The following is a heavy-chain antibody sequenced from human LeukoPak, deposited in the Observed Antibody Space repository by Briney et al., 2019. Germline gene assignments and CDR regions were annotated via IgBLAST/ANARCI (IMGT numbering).Heavy chain of an antibody. V-gene: IGHV4-61*01. CDR3: ASGYCSGGSCKPYYYYGMDV. D-gene: IGHD2-15*01. CDR1: GGSVSSGSYY. Sequence: SETLSLTCTVSGGSVSSGSYYWSWIRQPPGKGLEWIGYIYYSGSTNYNPSLKSRVTISVDTSKNQFFLKLSSVTAADTAVYYCASGYCSGGSCKPYYYYGMDVWGQGTTVTVSS. J-gene: IGHJ6*02. CDR2: IYYSGST.